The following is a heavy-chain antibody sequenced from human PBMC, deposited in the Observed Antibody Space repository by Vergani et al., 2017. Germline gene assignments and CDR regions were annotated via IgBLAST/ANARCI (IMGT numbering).Heavy chain of an antibody. CDR1: GFTFSSYS. Sequence: EVQLVESGGGLVKPGGSLRLSCAASGFTFSSYSMNWVRQAPGKGLEWVSSISSSSSYIYYADSVKGRFTISRDNAKNSLYLQMNSLRAEDTAVYDCARERETPDTAMVVYYYYYYGMDVGGQGTTVTVSS. D-gene: IGHD5-18*01. CDR2: ISSSSSYI. J-gene: IGHJ6*02. CDR3: ARERETPDTAMVVYYYYYYGMDV. V-gene: IGHV3-21*01.